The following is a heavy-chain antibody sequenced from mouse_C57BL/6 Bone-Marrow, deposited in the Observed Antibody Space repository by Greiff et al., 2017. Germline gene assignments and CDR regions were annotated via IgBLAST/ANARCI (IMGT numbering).Heavy chain of an antibody. CDR3: AREGAYGSSYYYAMDY. V-gene: IGHV1-69*01. D-gene: IGHD1-1*01. J-gene: IGHJ4*01. CDR1: GYPFTSYW. CDR2: IDPSDSYT. Sequence: QVQLQQPGAELVMPGASVKLSCKASGYPFTSYWMHWVKQRPGQGLEWIGEIDPSDSYTNYNQKFKGKSTLTVDKSSSTAYMQLSSLTSEDSAVYYGAREGAYGSSYYYAMDYWGQGTSVTVSS.